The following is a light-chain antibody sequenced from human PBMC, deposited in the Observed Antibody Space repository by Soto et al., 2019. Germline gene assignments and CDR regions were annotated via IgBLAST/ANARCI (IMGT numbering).Light chain of an antibody. CDR1: QSISSY. J-gene: IGKJ5*01. Sequence: DIQMTQSPSSLSASVGDRVTITCRASQSISSYLNWYQQKPGKAPKLLIYAASTLQSGVPSRFSGSGSGTQFTLTISSLQPEDFATYYCQQLNDYPITFGQGTRLETK. V-gene: IGKV1-9*01. CDR3: QQLNDYPIT. CDR2: AAS.